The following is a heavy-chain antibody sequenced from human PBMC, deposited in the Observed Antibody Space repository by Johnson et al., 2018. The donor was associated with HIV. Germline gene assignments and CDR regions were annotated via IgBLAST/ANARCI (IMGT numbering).Heavy chain of an antibody. Sequence: EVQLVESGGGLVQPGESLRLSCVVSGFTFKNYWMTWVRQAPGKGLEWVAYIRQDGGEKYYVDSVKGRFTISRDNAKNSRYLQMNSLRAEDTAVYYCARERASSAFDIWGQGTMVTVSS. J-gene: IGHJ3*02. CDR3: ARERASSAFDI. CDR1: GFTFKNYW. CDR2: IRQDGGEK. V-gene: IGHV3-7*01.